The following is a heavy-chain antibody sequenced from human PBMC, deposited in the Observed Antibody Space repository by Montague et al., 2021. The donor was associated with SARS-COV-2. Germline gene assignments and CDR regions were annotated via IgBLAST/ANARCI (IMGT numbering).Heavy chain of an antibody. J-gene: IGHJ3*02. D-gene: IGHD5-18*01. CDR3: ARGSYGTDAFDI. CDR1: GGSISSYY. CDR2: IYYSGST. Sequence: SETRSLTCTVSGGSISSYYWSRIRQPPGKGLERIGYIYYSGSTNYNSYLKSRVTISLDTSKNQFSLKLNSVTAADTAVYYCARGSYGTDAFDIWGQGTMVTVSS. V-gene: IGHV4-59*01.